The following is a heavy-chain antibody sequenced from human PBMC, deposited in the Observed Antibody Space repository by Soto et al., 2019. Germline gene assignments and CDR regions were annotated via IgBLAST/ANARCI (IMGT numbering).Heavy chain of an antibody. Sequence: GASVKVSCKASGGTFSIYAISWVRQAPGQGLEWMGGIIPIFGTANYAQKFQGRVTITAGESTSTAYMELSSLRSEDTAVYYCARVSDYGGSNYYYYGMDVWGQGTTVTVSS. D-gene: IGHD4-17*01. CDR3: ARVSDYGGSNYYYYGMDV. CDR1: GGTFSIYA. V-gene: IGHV1-69*13. J-gene: IGHJ6*02. CDR2: IIPIFGTA.